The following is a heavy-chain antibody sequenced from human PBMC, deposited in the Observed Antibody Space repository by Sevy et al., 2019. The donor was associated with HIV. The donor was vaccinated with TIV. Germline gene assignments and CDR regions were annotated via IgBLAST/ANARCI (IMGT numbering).Heavy chain of an antibody. CDR2: IYYSGST. CDR3: ARVLGGGDWGAFDI. D-gene: IGHD2-21*02. Sequence: SETLSLTCTVSGGSISSSSYYWGWIRQPPGKGLEWIGSIYYSGSTYYNPSLKSRVTISVDTSKNQFSLKLSSVTAADTAVYYCARVLGGGDWGAFDIWGQGTMVTVSS. CDR1: GGSISSSSYY. V-gene: IGHV4-39*01. J-gene: IGHJ3*02.